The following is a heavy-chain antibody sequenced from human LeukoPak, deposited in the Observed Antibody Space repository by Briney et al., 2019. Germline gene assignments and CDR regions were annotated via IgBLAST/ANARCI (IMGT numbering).Heavy chain of an antibody. J-gene: IGHJ4*02. CDR1: GFTFSSYA. CDR2: ISYDGSNK. V-gene: IGHV3-30*04. D-gene: IGHD3-10*01. CDR3: ARGSYYFDY. Sequence: GGSLRLSCAASGFTFSSYAMHWVRQAPGKGLEWVAVISYDGSNKYYADSVKGRFTTSRDNSKNTLYLQMNSLRAEDTAVYYCARGSYYFDYWGQGTLVTVSS.